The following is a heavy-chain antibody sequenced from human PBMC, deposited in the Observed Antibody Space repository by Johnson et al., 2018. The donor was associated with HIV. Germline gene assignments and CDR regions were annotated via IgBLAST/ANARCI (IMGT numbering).Heavy chain of an antibody. D-gene: IGHD6-13*01. Sequence: QVQLVESGGGLVQPGGSLRLSCAASGFTVSSNYMSWVRQAPGKGLEWVAVISYDGSNKYYADSVKGRVTISRDNSKNTLYLQMNSLRAEDTAVYYCALKQLVTMDDAFDIWGQGTMVTVSS. CDR2: ISYDGSNK. J-gene: IGHJ3*02. V-gene: IGHV3-30-3*01. CDR1: GFTVSSNY. CDR3: ALKQLVTMDDAFDI.